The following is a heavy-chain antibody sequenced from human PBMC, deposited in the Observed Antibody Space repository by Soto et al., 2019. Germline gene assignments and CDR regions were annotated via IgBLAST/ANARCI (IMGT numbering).Heavy chain of an antibody. CDR2: ISYDGSNK. CDR3: AKGDNWNHGISAY. J-gene: IGHJ4*02. D-gene: IGHD1-20*01. Sequence: PGGSLRLACAASGFTFSSYGMHWVRQAPGKGLEWVAVISYDGSNKYYADSVKGRFTISRDNSKNTLYLQMNSLRAEDTAVYYCAKGDNWNHGISAYWGQGTLVTVSS. CDR1: GFTFSSYG. V-gene: IGHV3-30*18.